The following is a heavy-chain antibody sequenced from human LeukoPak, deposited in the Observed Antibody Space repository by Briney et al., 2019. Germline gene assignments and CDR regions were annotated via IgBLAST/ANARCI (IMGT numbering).Heavy chain of an antibody. Sequence: GEPLKISCKGSGYSFTNYWIGWVRQMPGKGLGWVGIIYPGDSDTNYSPSFQGQVTISADKSISTAYLQWSSLKASDTAMYYCAVLVFGGIIDAFDIWGEGTMVTVSS. J-gene: IGHJ3*02. CDR3: AVLVFGGIIDAFDI. V-gene: IGHV5-51*01. CDR2: IYPGDSDT. D-gene: IGHD3-9*01. CDR1: GYSFTNYW.